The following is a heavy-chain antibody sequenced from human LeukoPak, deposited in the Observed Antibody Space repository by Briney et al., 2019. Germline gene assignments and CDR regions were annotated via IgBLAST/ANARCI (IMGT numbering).Heavy chain of an antibody. D-gene: IGHD3-10*01. Sequence: PGGSLRLSCAASGFTFSSYGMTWVRQAPGKGLEWVSYISSSSSTIYYADSVKGRFTISRDNSKNTLYLQMNSLRAEDTAVYYCARHSGHFSGSYYKPPYYYYYMDVWGKGTTVTISS. CDR1: GFTFSSYG. V-gene: IGHV3-48*01. J-gene: IGHJ6*03. CDR3: ARHSGHFSGSYYKPPYYYYYMDV. CDR2: ISSSSSTI.